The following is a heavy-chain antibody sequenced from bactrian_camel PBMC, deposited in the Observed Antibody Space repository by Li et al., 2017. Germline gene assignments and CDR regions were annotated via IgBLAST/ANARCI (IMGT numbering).Heavy chain of an antibody. J-gene: IGHJ4*01. D-gene: IGHD8*01. CDR2: IDSNDYT. CDR3: AAGPPNGAGKCGIWYGKYNW. V-gene: IGHV3S55*01. CDR1: GYGAGIAC. Sequence: HVQLVESGGGSVQAGGSLRLSCGASGYGAGIACMAWFRQAPGKEREGIASIDSNDYTVYANSVKGRFTISKDNAKTSLYLQMDNLKPEDTAMYTCAAGPPNGAGKCGIWYGKYNWWGQGTQVTVS.